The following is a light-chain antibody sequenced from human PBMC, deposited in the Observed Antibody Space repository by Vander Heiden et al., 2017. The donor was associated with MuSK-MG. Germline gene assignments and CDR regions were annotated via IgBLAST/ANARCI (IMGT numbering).Light chain of an antibody. CDR2: DDN. Sequence: QSVLTQPPSVSAAPGQQVTISCSGGSYNIGNNHVSWYQQFPGTAPKLLIYDDNQRPSGIPDRFSGSKSDTSATLGITGLQTGDEADYYCGTWDSSRSAGFFGTGTKVTVL. CDR1: SYNIGNNH. J-gene: IGLJ1*01. CDR3: GTWDSSRSAGF. V-gene: IGLV1-51*01.